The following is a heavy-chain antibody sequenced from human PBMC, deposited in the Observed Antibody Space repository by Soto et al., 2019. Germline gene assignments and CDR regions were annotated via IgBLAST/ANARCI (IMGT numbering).Heavy chain of an antibody. CDR1: GFTVSSNY. D-gene: IGHD3-3*01. Sequence: PGGSLRLSCAASGFTVSSNYMSWVRQAPGKGLEWVSVIYSGGSTYYADSVKGRFTISRDNSKNTLYLQMNSLRAEDTAVYYCASVTIFGVVIRHQRRHLDVWGQGTTVTVSS. CDR2: IYSGGST. CDR3: ASVTIFGVVIRHQRRHLDV. J-gene: IGHJ6*02. V-gene: IGHV3-66*01.